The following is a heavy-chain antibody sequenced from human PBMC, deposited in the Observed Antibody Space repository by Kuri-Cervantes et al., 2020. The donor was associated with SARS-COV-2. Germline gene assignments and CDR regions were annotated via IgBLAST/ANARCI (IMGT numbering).Heavy chain of an antibody. V-gene: IGHV3-23*01. CDR2: ISGSDGST. J-gene: IGHJ4*02. Sequence: GESLKISCTASGFTLSTYAFSWVRRAPGKGLEWVSAISGSDGSTYYADSVKGRFTISRDNSKNTLYLQMNSLRAEDTAVYYCAKEEYCGGDCSLGYFDYWGQGTLVTVSS. CDR3: AKEEYCGGDCSLGYFDY. D-gene: IGHD2-21*01. CDR1: GFTLSTYA.